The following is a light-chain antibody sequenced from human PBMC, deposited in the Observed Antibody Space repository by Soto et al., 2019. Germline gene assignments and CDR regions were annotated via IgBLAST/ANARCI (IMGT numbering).Light chain of an antibody. V-gene: IGKV3-20*01. CDR2: GSS. Sequence: EVGLTQSPGTLSLSPGEAATLSCRASQTVSSGYLAWYQQRSGQAPRLLIYGSSSRASDVPDRFSGSGSGTEFTLTISSLEPEDFAVYYCQQYNNWPRTFGQGTKVDIK. J-gene: IGKJ1*01. CDR3: QQYNNWPRT. CDR1: QTVSSGY.